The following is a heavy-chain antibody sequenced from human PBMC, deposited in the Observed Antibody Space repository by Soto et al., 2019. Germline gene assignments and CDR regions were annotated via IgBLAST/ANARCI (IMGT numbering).Heavy chain of an antibody. CDR2: VTGSGAYT. J-gene: IGHJ6*02. V-gene: IGHV3-23*01. CDR1: GFTFSTYA. Sequence: EVQLLESGGGLVQPGGSLRLSCAASGFTFSTYAMTWVRQSPGQGLEWVSTVTGSGAYTFDAVSVKGRFTISRDNSKDTLYLQMNSLRPEATAGYYCARERYYDILADSYVNDGRDVWGHGTPVTVSS. D-gene: IGHD3-9*01. CDR3: ARERYYDILADSYVNDGRDV.